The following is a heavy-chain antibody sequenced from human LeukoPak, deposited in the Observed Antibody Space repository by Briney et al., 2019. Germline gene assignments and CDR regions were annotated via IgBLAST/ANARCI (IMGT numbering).Heavy chain of an antibody. J-gene: IGHJ4*02. V-gene: IGHV4-4*07. Sequence: KASETLSLTCTVSGGSISSYYWSWIRQPPGKGLEWIGRIYTSGSTNYNPSLKSRVTMSVNTSKNQFSLKLSSVTAADTAVYYCARVDSSSWYMDWGQGTLVTVSS. CDR2: IYTSGST. D-gene: IGHD6-13*01. CDR1: GGSISSYY. CDR3: ARVDSSSWYMD.